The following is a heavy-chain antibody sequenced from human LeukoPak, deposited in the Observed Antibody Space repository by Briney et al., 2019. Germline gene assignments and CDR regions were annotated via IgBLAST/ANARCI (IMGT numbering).Heavy chain of an antibody. D-gene: IGHD1-7*01. CDR2: INPSGGST. CDR3: AREVTRTYPPANDAFDI. J-gene: IGHJ3*02. Sequence: GASVKVSCKASGYTFTSYYMHWVRQAPGQGLEWMGIINPSGGSTSYAQKFQGRVTMTRDTSTSTVYMELSSLRSEDTAVYYCAREVTRTYPPANDAFDIWGQGTMVTVSS. V-gene: IGHV1-46*01. CDR1: GYTFTSYY.